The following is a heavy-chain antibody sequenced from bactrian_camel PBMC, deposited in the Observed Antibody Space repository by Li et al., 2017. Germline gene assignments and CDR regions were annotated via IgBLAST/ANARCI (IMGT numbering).Heavy chain of an antibody. V-gene: IGHV3S40*01. D-gene: IGHD1*01. Sequence: VQLVESGGGLVQPGGSLRLSCAASGFTFSRYHMSWVRQAPGKEREALACISWDGDNTGYADSVKGRFSISRDNAKNTLYLQMNSLQPDDTAVYYCVRGAEYDVATGPPGEGTQVTVS. J-gene: IGHJ4*01. CDR1: GFTFSRYH. CDR2: ISWDGDNT.